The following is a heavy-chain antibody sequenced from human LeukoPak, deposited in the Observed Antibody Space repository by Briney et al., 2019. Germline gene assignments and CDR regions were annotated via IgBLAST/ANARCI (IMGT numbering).Heavy chain of an antibody. Sequence: GGSLRLSCAASGFTFDDCAMHWVRQAPGKGLEWVSLISGDGGSTYYADSVKGRFTISRDNSKNSLYLQMNSLRTEDTALYYCAKADRVDYYGSGSPPGYWGQGTLVTVSS. CDR1: GFTFDDCA. J-gene: IGHJ4*02. V-gene: IGHV3-43*02. CDR3: AKADRVDYYGSGSPPGY. CDR2: ISGDGGST. D-gene: IGHD3-10*01.